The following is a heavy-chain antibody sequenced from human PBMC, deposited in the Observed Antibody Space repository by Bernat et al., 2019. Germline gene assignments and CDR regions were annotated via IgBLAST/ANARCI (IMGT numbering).Heavy chain of an antibody. D-gene: IGHD3-22*01. Sequence: EVQLVESGGGLVQPGGSLRLSCAASGFTFTTYSMNWVRQAPGKGLEWISYITGSSDTVYADSVKGRFTISRDNAKNSLFLEMNSLRAEDTALYYCARDASTESSGYNFFYDHWGQGTLVTVSS. J-gene: IGHJ4*02. CDR2: ITGSSDTV. V-gene: IGHV3-48*01. CDR1: GFTFTTYS. CDR3: ARDASTESSGYNFFYDH.